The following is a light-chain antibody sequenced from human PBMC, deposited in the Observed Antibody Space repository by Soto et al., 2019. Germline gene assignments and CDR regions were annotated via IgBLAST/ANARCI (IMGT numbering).Light chain of an antibody. V-gene: IGKV4-1*01. J-gene: IGKJ2*01. CDR1: QSVLYSSNNKNY. CDR2: WAS. Sequence: DIVMTQSPDSLAVSLGERATINCKSSQSVLYSSNNKNYLAWYQQKPGQPPKLLIYWASTRESGVPDRFSGSGSGTDFTLTIISLQAEDVAVYYCKQYYSMPYTFGQGTKVEIK. CDR3: KQYYSMPYT.